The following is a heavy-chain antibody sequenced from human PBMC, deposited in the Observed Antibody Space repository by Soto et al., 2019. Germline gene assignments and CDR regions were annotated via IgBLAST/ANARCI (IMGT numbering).Heavy chain of an antibody. D-gene: IGHD2-2*01. CDR1: GVTVSSNY. V-gene: IGHV3-66*01. CDR2: IYSGGST. J-gene: IGHJ6*02. CDR3: VKGIYCSSTSCYEDYYYYGMDV. Sequence: GGSLRLSCAASGVTVSSNYMSWVRQAPGKGLEWVSVIYSGGSTYYADSEKGRFTISRDNSKNTLYLQMSSLRAEDTAVYYCVKGIYCSSTSCYEDYYYYGMDVWGQGTMVTVSS.